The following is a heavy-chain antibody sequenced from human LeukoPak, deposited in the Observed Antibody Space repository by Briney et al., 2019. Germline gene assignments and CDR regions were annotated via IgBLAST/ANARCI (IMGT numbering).Heavy chain of an antibody. V-gene: IGHV4-59*01. J-gene: IGHJ4*02. CDR2: IYYSGST. CDR1: GGSISSYY. D-gene: IGHD6-13*01. Sequence: SETLSLTCTVSGGSISSYYWSWIRQPPGKGLEWIGYIYYSGSTNYNPSLKSRVTISVDTSKNQFSLKLSSVTAADTAVYYCARGSYSSSWYYRSPFDYWGQGTLVTVSS. CDR3: ARGSYSSSWYYRSPFDY.